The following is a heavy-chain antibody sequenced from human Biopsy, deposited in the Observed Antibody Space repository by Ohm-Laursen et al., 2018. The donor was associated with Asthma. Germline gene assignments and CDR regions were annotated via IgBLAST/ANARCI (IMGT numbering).Heavy chain of an antibody. D-gene: IGHD6-13*01. Sequence: ASVKVSCKASGYTFIGCHIHWMRQAPGQGLEWMGRINPNSGGTNYAQKFQGRVTMTRDTSISTAYMEVSRLRSDDTAVYYCAEGQKSAGDRWFDPWGQGTLVTVSS. V-gene: IGHV1-2*06. CDR3: AEGQKSAGDRWFDP. CDR2: INPNSGGT. CDR1: GYTFIGCH. J-gene: IGHJ5*02.